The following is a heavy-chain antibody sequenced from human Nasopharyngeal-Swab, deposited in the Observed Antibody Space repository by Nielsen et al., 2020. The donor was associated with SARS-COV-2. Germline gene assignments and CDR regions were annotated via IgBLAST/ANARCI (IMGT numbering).Heavy chain of an antibody. J-gene: IGHJ4*02. D-gene: IGHD2-15*01. CDR3: TRCGGGCYSGRDY. CDR2: VGRKGNNYAT. Sequence: GESLKISCAASGFTFSDSAIHWVRQASGKGLEWVGRVGRKGNNYATAYSASVKGRFIIFRDDPTNTAYLQMNSLKTEDTAMYYCTRCGGGCYSGRDYWGQGTLVTVSS. CDR1: GFTFSDSA. V-gene: IGHV3-73*01.